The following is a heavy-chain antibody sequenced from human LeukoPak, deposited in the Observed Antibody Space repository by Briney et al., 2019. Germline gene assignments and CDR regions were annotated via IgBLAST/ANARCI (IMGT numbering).Heavy chain of an antibody. D-gene: IGHD3-3*01. CDR1: VGTFSSYA. CDR3: ASGSWSGYYLDY. Sequence: ASVKVSCKASVGTFSSYAISWVRPAPGQGLEWMGRIIPILGIANYAQKFQGRVTITADKSTSTAYMELSSLRSEDTAVYYCASGSWSGYYLDYWGQGTLVTVSS. V-gene: IGHV1-69*04. CDR2: IIPILGIA. J-gene: IGHJ4*02.